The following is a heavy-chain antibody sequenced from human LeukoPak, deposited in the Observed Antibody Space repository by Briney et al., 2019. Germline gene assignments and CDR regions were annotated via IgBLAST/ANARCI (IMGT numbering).Heavy chain of an antibody. J-gene: IGHJ4*02. V-gene: IGHV4-39*07. CDR2: FYYGGTT. CDR1: GGSISSSSYY. CDR3: ARLHEYCGGDCYPEY. D-gene: IGHD2-21*02. Sequence: SETLSLTCTVSGGSISSSSYYWGWIRQPPGKGLEWIGSFYYGGTTNYNPSLKSRVTISVDTSKNQFSLKLSSVTAADTAVYYCARLHEYCGGDCYPEYWGQGTLVTVSS.